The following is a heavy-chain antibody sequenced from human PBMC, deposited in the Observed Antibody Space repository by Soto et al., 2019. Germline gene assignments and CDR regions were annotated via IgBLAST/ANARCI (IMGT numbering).Heavy chain of an antibody. J-gene: IGHJ6*02. Sequence: PGGSLRLSCTASGFTFGDYAMSWFRQAPGKGLEWVGFIRSKAYGGTTEYAASVKGRFTISRDDSKSMVYLQMNSLKTEDTAVYYCTTDYLDYSNLYYYYYGMDVWGQGTTVTVSS. D-gene: IGHD4-4*01. V-gene: IGHV3-49*03. CDR2: IRSKAYGGTT. CDR3: TTDYLDYSNLYYYYYGMDV. CDR1: GFTFGDYA.